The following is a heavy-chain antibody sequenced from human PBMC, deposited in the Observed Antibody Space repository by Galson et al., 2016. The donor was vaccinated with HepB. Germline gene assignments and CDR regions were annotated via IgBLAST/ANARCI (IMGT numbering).Heavy chain of an antibody. V-gene: IGHV3-33*01. Sequence: SLRLSCAASGFTFNNYGIHWVRQAPGKGLEWVAVTWYDEINKYYADSVKGRFTISRDNSKNTLYLQMNSLRAEDTAVYYCAARMDPRDYVHYFDYWGQGILVTVSS. CDR3: AARMDPRDYVHYFDY. CDR2: TWYDEINK. CDR1: GFTFNNYG. D-gene: IGHD4-17*01. J-gene: IGHJ4*02.